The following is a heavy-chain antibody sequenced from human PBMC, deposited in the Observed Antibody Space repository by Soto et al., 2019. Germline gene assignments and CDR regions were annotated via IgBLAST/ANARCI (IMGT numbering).Heavy chain of an antibody. CDR1: GYTFTSYY. D-gene: IGHD3-10*01. Sequence: ASVKGSCKASGYTFTSYYLHWVRQAPGQGLEWVGIINPSGGTTNYAQKFQGRVTMARDTSTSTVYMELSSLTSEDTAVYYCARDRSARWFYFDFWGQGTLVTVSS. V-gene: IGHV1-46*01. CDR3: ARDRSARWFYFDF. J-gene: IGHJ4*02. CDR2: INPSGGTT.